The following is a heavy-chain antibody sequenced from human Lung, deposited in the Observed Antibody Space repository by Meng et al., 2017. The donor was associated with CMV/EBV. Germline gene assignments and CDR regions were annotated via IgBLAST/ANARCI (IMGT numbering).Heavy chain of an antibody. D-gene: IGHD4-23*01. Sequence: SXXVSXKASGGTFSSYGFTWVRQAPGQGLEWIGGTIPIFGSANYAQSFQGRVMISTDESTSTAYMELSRLRSDDTAVYYCARGSYGGNPDYFYFYVMDVWRQGXTVTVSS. V-gene: IGHV1-69*05. J-gene: IGHJ6*02. CDR2: TIPIFGSA. CDR1: GGTFSSYG. CDR3: ARGSYGGNPDYFYFYVMDV.